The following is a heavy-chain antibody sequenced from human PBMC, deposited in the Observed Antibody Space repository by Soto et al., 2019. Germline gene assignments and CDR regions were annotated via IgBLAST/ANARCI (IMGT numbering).Heavy chain of an antibody. CDR3: GKNHIG. CDR2: TNQDGSTT. CDR1: GFTINPYW. V-gene: IGHV3-7*01. D-gene: IGHD2-21*01. Sequence: EVQMVESGGGLVQPGGSLRLSCAASGFTINPYWMSWVRQAPGKGLEWVASTNQDGSTTYYVDSVKGRFTISRDNAKNSLYLQMNSLRAEDTAISYCGKNHIGRGQGTVVTVSS. J-gene: IGHJ4*02.